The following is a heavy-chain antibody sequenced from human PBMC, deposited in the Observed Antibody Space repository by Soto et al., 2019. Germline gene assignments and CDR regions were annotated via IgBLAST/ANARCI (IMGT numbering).Heavy chain of an antibody. J-gene: IGHJ3*02. CDR2: ISGSGGST. Sequence: GGSLRLSCAASGFTFSSYAMSWVRQAPGKGLEWVSAISGSGGSTYYADSVKGRFTISRDNSKNTPYLQMNSLRAEDTAVYYCVKDRQASSSGANRVAFDIWGQGTMVTVSS. CDR3: VKDRQASSSGANRVAFDI. D-gene: IGHD6-13*01. V-gene: IGHV3-23*01. CDR1: GFTFSSYA.